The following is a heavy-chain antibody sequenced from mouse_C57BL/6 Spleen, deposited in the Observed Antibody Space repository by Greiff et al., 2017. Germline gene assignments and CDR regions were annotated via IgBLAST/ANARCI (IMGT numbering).Heavy chain of an antibody. CDR3: ARSDCYGSSYGWYFDV. Sequence: VQLQQSGAELVKPGASVKLSCTASGFNIKDYYMHWVKQRTEQGLEWIGRIDPEDGDTKYAPKFQGKATITADTSSNTAYLQLSSLTSEDTAVYYCARSDCYGSSYGWYFDVWGTGTTVTVSS. J-gene: IGHJ1*03. D-gene: IGHD1-1*01. V-gene: IGHV14-2*01. CDR2: IDPEDGDT. CDR1: GFNIKDYY.